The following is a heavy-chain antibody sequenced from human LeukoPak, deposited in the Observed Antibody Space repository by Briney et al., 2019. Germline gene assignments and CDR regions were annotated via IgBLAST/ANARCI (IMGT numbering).Heavy chain of an antibody. CDR2: ISTYNGDV. D-gene: IGHD6-25*01. CDR3: LRDAQRPRLTPDY. Sequence: ASVKVSCKASGYTFNTYDISWVRQAPGQGLEWMGWISTYNGDVIYVQNLQGRVTMTTDTSTSTAYMELMSLRSDDTAVYYCLRDAQRPRLTPDYWGQGTLVTVSS. V-gene: IGHV1-18*01. CDR1: GYTFNTYD. J-gene: IGHJ4*02.